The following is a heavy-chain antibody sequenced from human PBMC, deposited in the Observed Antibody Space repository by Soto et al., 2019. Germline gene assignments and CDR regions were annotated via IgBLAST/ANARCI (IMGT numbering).Heavy chain of an antibody. Sequence: PVGSLRLSCAASGFTFSSYSMNWVRQAPGKGLEWVSYISSSSSTIYYADSVKGRFTISRDNAKNSLYLQMNSLRDEDTAVYYCARDVSGYALDAFDIWGQGTMVTVSS. J-gene: IGHJ3*02. V-gene: IGHV3-48*02. CDR2: ISSSSSTI. CDR1: GFTFSSYS. D-gene: IGHD5-12*01. CDR3: ARDVSGYALDAFDI.